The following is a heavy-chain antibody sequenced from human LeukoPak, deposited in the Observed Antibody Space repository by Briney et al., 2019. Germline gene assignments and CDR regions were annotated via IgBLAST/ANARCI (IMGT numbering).Heavy chain of an antibody. CDR1: GFTFSSYE. D-gene: IGHD1-26*01. J-gene: IGHJ4*02. CDR2: ISSSGRTI. CDR3: ARVSGTYFDY. Sequence: PGGSLRLSCAASGFTFSSYEVNWVRRAPGKGLEWVSYISSSGRTIYYADSVKGRFTISRDNAKNSLYLQMNSLRAEDTAVYYCARVSGTYFDYWGQGTLVTVSS. V-gene: IGHV3-48*03.